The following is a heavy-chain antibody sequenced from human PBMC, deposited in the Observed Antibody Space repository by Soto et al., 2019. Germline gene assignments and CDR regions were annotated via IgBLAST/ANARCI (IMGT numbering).Heavy chain of an antibody. CDR2: IYYSGST. CDR1: GCSISSGGYY. V-gene: IGHV4-31*03. Sequence: QVQLQESGPGLVKPSQTLSRTCTVSGCSISSGGYYWSWIRQHPGKGLEWIGYIYYSGSTYYNPSPKRRVTISVDTSKIQFSLKLSSVTAADTAVYYCARSPEATVTAFDYWGQGTLVTVSS. CDR3: ARSPEATVTAFDY. J-gene: IGHJ4*02. D-gene: IGHD4-17*01.